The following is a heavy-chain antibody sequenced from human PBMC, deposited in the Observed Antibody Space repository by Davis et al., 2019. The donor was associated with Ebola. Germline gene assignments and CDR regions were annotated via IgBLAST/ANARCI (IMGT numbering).Heavy chain of an antibody. CDR3: ARDLQYYYDSSGYYRVDAFDI. V-gene: IGHV4-59*12. CDR1: GGSISSYY. D-gene: IGHD3-22*01. J-gene: IGHJ3*02. Sequence: SETLSLTCTVSGGSISSYYWSWIRQPPGKGLEWIGYIYYSGSTNYNPSLKSRVTISVDTSKNQFSLKLSSVTAADTAVYYCARDLQYYYDSSGYYRVDAFDIWGQGTMVTVSS. CDR2: IYYSGST.